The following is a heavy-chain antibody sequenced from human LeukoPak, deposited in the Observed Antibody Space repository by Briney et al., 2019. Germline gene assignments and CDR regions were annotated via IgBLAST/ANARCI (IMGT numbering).Heavy chain of an antibody. CDR1: GGSFSGYY. CDR3: ARGEEQWLEWYFDL. J-gene: IGHJ2*01. CDR2: INHSEST. V-gene: IGHV4-34*01. D-gene: IGHD6-19*01. Sequence: ASETLSLTCAVYGGSFSGYYWSWIRQPPGKGLEWIGEINHSESTNYNPSLKSRVTISVDTSKNQFSLKLSSVTAADTAVYHCARGEEQWLEWYFDLWGRGTLVTVSS.